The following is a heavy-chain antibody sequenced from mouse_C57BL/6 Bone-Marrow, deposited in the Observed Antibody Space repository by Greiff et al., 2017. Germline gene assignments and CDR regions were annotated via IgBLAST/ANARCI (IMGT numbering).Heavy chain of an antibody. J-gene: IGHJ4*01. D-gene: IGHD1-1*01. CDR1: GFSFNTYA. V-gene: IGHV10-1*01. CDR3: VRRGELLRGYAMDY. Sequence: EVQGVESGGGLVQPKGSLKLSCAASGFSFNTYAMNWVRQAPGKGLEWVARIRSKSNNYATYYADSVKDRFTISRDDSESMLYLQMNNLKTEDTAMYYCVRRGELLRGYAMDYWGQGTSVTVSS. CDR2: IRSKSNNYAT.